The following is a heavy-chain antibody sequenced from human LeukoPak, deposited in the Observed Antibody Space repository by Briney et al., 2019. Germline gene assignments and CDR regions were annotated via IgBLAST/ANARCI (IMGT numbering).Heavy chain of an antibody. Sequence: SETLSLTCTVSGGSISSSSYYWSWIRQPAGKGLEWIGRIYTSGSTNYNPSLKSRVTISVDTSKNQFSLKLSSVTAADTAVYYCARGYSSSSKGDFDYWGQGTLVTVSS. CDR2: IYTSGST. J-gene: IGHJ4*02. CDR3: ARGYSSSSKGDFDY. V-gene: IGHV4-61*02. CDR1: GGSISSSSYY. D-gene: IGHD6-6*01.